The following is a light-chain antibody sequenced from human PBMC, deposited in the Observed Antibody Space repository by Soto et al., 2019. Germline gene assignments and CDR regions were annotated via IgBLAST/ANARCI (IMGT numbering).Light chain of an antibody. V-gene: IGLV2-14*01. Sequence: QSALTQPASLSGSPGQSITISCTGTSSDVGGYNYVSWYQQHPGKAPKLMIYDVSNRPSGVSNRFSGSKSGNTASLTISGLQAEDEADYYCSPYTSSSTRVFGTGTKVTVL. CDR3: SPYTSSSTRV. CDR1: SSDVGGYNY. CDR2: DVS. J-gene: IGLJ1*01.